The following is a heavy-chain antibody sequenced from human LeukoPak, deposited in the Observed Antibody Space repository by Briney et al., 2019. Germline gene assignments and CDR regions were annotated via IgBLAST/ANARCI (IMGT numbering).Heavy chain of an antibody. J-gene: IGHJ4*02. CDR2: IIPIFGTA. CDR1: GGTFSSYA. CDR3: AAVVPAVMGYFDY. V-gene: IGHV1-69*01. Sequence: SVKVSCKASGGTFSSYAISWVRQAPEQGLEWMGGIIPIFGTANYAQKFQGRVTITADESTSTAYMELSSLRSEDTAVYYCAAVVPAVMGYFDYWGQGTLVTVSS. D-gene: IGHD2-2*01.